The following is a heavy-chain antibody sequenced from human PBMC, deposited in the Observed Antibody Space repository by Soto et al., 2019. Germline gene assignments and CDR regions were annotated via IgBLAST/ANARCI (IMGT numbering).Heavy chain of an antibody. CDR3: ATKQPSLSTITSPGLGI. D-gene: IGHD1-1*01. CDR2: IDPTDSYT. J-gene: IGHJ4*02. CDR1: GYEFTTYW. Sequence: PGEFLKISCQGSGYEFTTYWITWVRQMPGKGLEWLGKIDPTDSYTNYSPSFRGHVIMSVDKSDRTAYLQWSGLKASDRGPNFCATKQPSLSTITSPGLGIWGQGTLVTVSS. V-gene: IGHV5-10-1*01.